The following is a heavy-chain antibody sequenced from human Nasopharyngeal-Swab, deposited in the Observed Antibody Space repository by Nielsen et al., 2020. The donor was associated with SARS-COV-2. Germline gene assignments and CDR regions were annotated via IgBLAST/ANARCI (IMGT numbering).Heavy chain of an antibody. Sequence: ASVKVSCKASGYTFTSYAMNWVRQAPGQGLEWMGWINTNTGNPTYAQGFTGRFVFSLDTSVSTAYLQISNLKAEDTAVYYCAREEGITIFGVPIGFGYYGMDVWGQGTTVTVSS. CDR3: AREEGITIFGVPIGFGYYGMDV. CDR1: GYTFTSYA. D-gene: IGHD3-3*01. V-gene: IGHV7-4-1*02. J-gene: IGHJ6*02. CDR2: INTNTGNP.